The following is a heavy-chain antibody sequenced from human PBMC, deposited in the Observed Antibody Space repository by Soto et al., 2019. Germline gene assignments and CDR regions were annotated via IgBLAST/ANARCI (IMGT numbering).Heavy chain of an antibody. CDR2: VYDTGTA. V-gene: IGHV4-4*02. CDR3: GRAVRRYYSAQFDS. Sequence: QVQLQESGPGLVKPSGTLSLTCGISSGSVSSSRWWSWVRQPPEKGLEWIGEVYDTGTANYNPSLTRRLTISPDRSRNRSSRKLTSGPAADTAVNYRGRAVRRYYSAQFDSWGQGMVVIVSS. J-gene: IGHJ4*02. CDR1: SGSVSSSRW. D-gene: IGHD2-21*01.